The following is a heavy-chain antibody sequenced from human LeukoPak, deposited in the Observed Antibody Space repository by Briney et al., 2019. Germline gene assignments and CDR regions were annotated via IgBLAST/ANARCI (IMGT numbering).Heavy chain of an antibody. CDR3: ARGPYSNYWFDP. CDR1: GYTFTSYA. J-gene: IGHJ5*02. CDR2: INAGNGNT. D-gene: IGHD4-11*01. V-gene: IGHV1-3*01. Sequence: ASVKVSCKTSGYTFTSYAMHWVRLAPGQRLEWMGWINAGNGNTKYSQKFPDRVTITRDTSASTAYMELSSLRSEDTAVYFCARGPYSNYWFDPWGQGTLVTVSS.